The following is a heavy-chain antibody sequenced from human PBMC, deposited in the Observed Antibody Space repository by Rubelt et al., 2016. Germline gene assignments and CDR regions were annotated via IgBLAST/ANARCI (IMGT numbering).Heavy chain of an antibody. D-gene: IGHD2-15*01. Sequence: YISSSSSTTYYADSVKGRFTISRDNAKNSLYLQMNSLRAEDTAVYYCARDSDIVVVVAALPRRVAAFDIWGQGTMVTVSS. J-gene: IGHJ3*02. CDR2: ISSSSSTT. CDR3: ARDSDIVVVVAALPRRVAAFDI. V-gene: IGHV3-48*01.